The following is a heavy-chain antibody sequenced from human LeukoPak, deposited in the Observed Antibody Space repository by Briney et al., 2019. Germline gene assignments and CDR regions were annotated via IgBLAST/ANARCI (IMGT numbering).Heavy chain of an antibody. CDR3: AKVRVVVVPAAIDS. CDR2: ISGSGGST. Sequence: GGSLRLSCAASGFTFSSYAMSWVRQAPGKGLEWVSAISGSGGSTYYADSVKGRFTISRDNSKNTPYLQMNSLRAEDTAVYYCAKVRVVVVPAAIDSWGQGTLVTVSS. V-gene: IGHV3-23*01. D-gene: IGHD2-2*01. J-gene: IGHJ4*02. CDR1: GFTFSSYA.